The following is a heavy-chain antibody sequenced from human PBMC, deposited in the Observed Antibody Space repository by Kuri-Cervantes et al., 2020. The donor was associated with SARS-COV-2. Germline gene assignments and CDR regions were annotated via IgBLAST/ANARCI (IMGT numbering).Heavy chain of an antibody. V-gene: IGHV5-51*01. D-gene: IGHD3-22*01. CDR3: ARRYYYDSSGYRPKDYYFDY. Sequence: KVSCKGSGYSFTGYWIGWVRQMPGKGLEWMGIIYPGDSDTRYSPSFQGQVTISADKSISTAYLQWSSLKASDTAMYYCARRYYYDSSGYRPKDYYFDYWGQGTLVTVSS. J-gene: IGHJ4*02. CDR1: GYSFTGYW. CDR2: IYPGDSDT.